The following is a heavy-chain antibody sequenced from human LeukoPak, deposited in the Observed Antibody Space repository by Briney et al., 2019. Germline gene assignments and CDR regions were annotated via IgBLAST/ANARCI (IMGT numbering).Heavy chain of an antibody. V-gene: IGHV3-48*03. CDR1: GFTFSSYE. CDR3: AKPSGWYYVY. CDR2: ISTSGNNI. Sequence: GGSLRLSCAASGFTFSSYEMNWVRQAPGKGLEWVSYISTSGNNIHYADSVKGRFTISRDNARNSLYLQMNSLRAEDTAVYYCAKPSGWYYVYWGQGTLVTVSS. D-gene: IGHD6-19*01. J-gene: IGHJ4*02.